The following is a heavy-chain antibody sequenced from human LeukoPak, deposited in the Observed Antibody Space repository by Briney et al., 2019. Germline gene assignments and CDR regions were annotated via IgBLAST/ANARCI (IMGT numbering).Heavy chain of an antibody. D-gene: IGHD3-10*01. CDR2: IYSSGST. J-gene: IGHJ5*02. V-gene: IGHV4-31*03. CDR3: ARKGGSGSQYKGFDP. Sequence: SETLSLTCSVSGGSISSGNYFWSWIRQYPGKGLEWIGYIYSSGSTFYNPPLKSRLSISADTSKNQFSLKLSSVTAADTAVYYCARKGGSGSQYKGFDPWGQGTLVTVSS. CDR1: GGSISSGNYF.